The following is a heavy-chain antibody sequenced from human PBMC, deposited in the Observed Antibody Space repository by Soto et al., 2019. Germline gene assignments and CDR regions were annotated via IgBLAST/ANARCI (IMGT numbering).Heavy chain of an antibody. CDR2: VYHNGGA. D-gene: IGHD2-21*01. CDR3: GRVVEGATRHTDPDS. V-gene: IGHV4-39*01. J-gene: IGHJ4*02. CDR1: GVSIHNSHSF. Sequence: SETLSLTCTVSGVSIHNSHSFWAWIRQPPGKGLQFIASVYHNGGAHYNSSLKSRVTISVDTANNQVSLRMRSLTAADTAFYYCGRVVEGATRHTDPDSWGQGIMVTVYS.